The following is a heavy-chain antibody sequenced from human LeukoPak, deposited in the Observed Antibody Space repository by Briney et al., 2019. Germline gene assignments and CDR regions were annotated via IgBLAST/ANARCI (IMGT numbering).Heavy chain of an antibody. Sequence: RGESLKISSTGSGNSFTSYWNGGGRQMPGKGLERRGSSYPGDSATRYSPPFQRQVTMPAGKSISTAYLQWSSLKASDTAMYYCARLDYYSYYRDVWGKGTTVTVSS. CDR1: GNSFTSYW. V-gene: IGHV5-51*01. J-gene: IGHJ6*03. CDR3: ARLDYYSYYRDV. CDR2: SYPGDSAT.